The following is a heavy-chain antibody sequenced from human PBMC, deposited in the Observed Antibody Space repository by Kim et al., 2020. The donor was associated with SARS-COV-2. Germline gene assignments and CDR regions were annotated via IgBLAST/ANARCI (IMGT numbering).Heavy chain of an antibody. CDR2: ISPDGGEK. D-gene: IGHD6-19*01. V-gene: IGHV3-7*03. CDR1: RFTFSGYW. CDR3: TRGTGWTDF. Sequence: GGSLRLSCAASRFTFSGYWMTWVRQAPGNGLEWVANISPDGGEKNYVDSVKGRFTISRDNTKNSLYLQMQSLRAEDTAVYYCTRGTGWTDFWGQGTLVTVSS. J-gene: IGHJ4*02.